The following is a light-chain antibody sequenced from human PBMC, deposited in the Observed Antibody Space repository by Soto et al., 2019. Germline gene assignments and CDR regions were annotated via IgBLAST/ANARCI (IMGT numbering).Light chain of an antibody. CDR3: QQSYSTLSIT. J-gene: IGKJ5*01. CDR2: AAS. V-gene: IGKV1-39*01. Sequence: DIQMTQSPSSLSASVGDRVTITCRASESISRHLNWYQQKPGKAPKLLIYAASSLQNGVPSRFSGGGSGTDFTLTISNLQPEDFATYYYQQSYSTLSITFGQGTRLEMK. CDR1: ESISRH.